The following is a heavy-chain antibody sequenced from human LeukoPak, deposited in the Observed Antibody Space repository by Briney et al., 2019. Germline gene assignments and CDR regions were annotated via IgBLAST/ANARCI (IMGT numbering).Heavy chain of an antibody. D-gene: IGHD3-16*01. V-gene: IGHV3-23*01. Sequence: PGGSLRLSCAASGFTFSSYAMSWVRQAPGKGLEWVSAISDSGGSIYYADSVKGRFTISRDNSKNTLYLQMNSLRAEDTAVYYCAKRDRPGEFPVLSDYWGQGTLVTVSS. CDR1: GFTFSSYA. CDR3: AKRDRPGEFPVLSDY. CDR2: ISDSGGSI. J-gene: IGHJ4*02.